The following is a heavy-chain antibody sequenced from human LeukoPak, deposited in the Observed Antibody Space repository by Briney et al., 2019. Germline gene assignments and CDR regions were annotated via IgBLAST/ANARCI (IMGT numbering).Heavy chain of an antibody. CDR3: AKVGSNYRWFDP. CDR1: GFTFSSYA. V-gene: IGHV3-23*01. CDR2: ISGSGGST. Sequence: GGSLRLSCAASGFTFSSYAMSWVRQAPGKGLEWVSAISGSGGSTYYADSVKGRFTISRDNSKNTLYLQMNGLRAEDTAVYYCAKVGSNYRWFDPWGQGTLVTVSS. D-gene: IGHD4-11*01. J-gene: IGHJ5*02.